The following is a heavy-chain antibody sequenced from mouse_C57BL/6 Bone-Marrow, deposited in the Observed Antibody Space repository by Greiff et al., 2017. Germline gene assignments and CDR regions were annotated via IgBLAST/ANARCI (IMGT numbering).Heavy chain of an antibody. V-gene: IGHV1-76*01. D-gene: IGHD1-1*01. CDR3: ASGATVVASGDV. CDR1: GYTFTDYY. Sequence: VQLQQSGAELVRPGASVKLSCKASGYTFTDYYINWVKQRPGQGLEWIARIYPGSGNTYYNEKFKGKATLTAEKSSSTAYMQLSSLTSEDSAVYFCASGATVVASGDVWGTGTTVTVSS. CDR2: IYPGSGNT. J-gene: IGHJ1*03.